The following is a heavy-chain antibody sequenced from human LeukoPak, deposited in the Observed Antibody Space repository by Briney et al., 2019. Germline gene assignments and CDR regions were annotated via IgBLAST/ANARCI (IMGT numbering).Heavy chain of an antibody. CDR2: INPNSGGT. V-gene: IGHV1-2*02. CDR1: GYTFTGYY. D-gene: IGHD5-18*01. J-gene: IGHJ4*02. Sequence: ASVKVSCKASGYTFTGYYMHWVRQAPGLGLEWMGWINPNSGGTSYAQKFQGRVTMTRDTSISTAYMELSRLRSDDTAVYYCARGDRIQLWLLYYFDYWGQGTLVTVSS. CDR3: ARGDRIQLWLLYYFDY.